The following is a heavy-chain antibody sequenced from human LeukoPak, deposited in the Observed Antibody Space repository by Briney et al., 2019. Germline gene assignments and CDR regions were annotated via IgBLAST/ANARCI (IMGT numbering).Heavy chain of an antibody. CDR3: PRQVSRGYFDY. CDR2: IYYSGIT. V-gene: IGHV4-39*01. D-gene: IGHD3-10*01. J-gene: IGHJ4*02. CDR1: GGSISSISYY. Sequence: SETLSLTCTVPGGSISSISYYWGWIRQPPGKGLEWIGGIYYSGITYYNPSLKSRVTISVDTSRNQFSLKLSSVTAADTAVYYCPRQVSRGYFDYWGQGTLVTVSS.